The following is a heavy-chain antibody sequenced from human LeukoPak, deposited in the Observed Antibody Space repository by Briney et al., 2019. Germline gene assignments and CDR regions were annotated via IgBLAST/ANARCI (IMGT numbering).Heavy chain of an antibody. J-gene: IGHJ5*02. CDR3: ARDWGTTVTHYWFDP. CDR2: ISAYNGNT. D-gene: IGHD4-11*01. Sequence: ASVKVSCKASGYTFTSYGISWVRQAPGQGLEWMGWISAYNGNTNYAQKFQGRVTMTRDTSISTAYMELSRLRSDDTAAYYCARDWGTTVTHYWFDPWGQGTLVTVSS. V-gene: IGHV1-18*01. CDR1: GYTFTSYG.